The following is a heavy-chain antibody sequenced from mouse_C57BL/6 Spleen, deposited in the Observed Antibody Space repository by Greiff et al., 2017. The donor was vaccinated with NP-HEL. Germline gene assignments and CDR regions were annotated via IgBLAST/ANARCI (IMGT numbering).Heavy chain of an antibody. CDR1: GYAFSSSW. V-gene: IGHV1-82*01. CDR2: IYPGDGDT. Sequence: QVQLQQSGPELVKPGASVKISCKASGYAFSSSWMNWVKQRPGKGLEWIGRIYPGDGDTNYNGKFKGKATLTADKSSSTAYMQLISLTSEDSAVYICVYGSGYFDYWGQGTTLTVSS. J-gene: IGHJ2*01. CDR3: VYGSGYFDY. D-gene: IGHD1-1*01.